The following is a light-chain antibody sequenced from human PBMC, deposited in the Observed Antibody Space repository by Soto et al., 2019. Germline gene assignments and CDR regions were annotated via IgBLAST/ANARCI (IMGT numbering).Light chain of an antibody. CDR2: GAS. CDR1: QSVSSN. V-gene: IGKV3-15*01. CDR3: QQYNNWPPYT. J-gene: IGKJ2*01. Sequence: EIVMTQSPATLSVSPGERATLSCRASQSVSSNLAWYQQKPGQAPRLLIYGASTRATGTPARFSGSGSGTEFTLIISSLQSEDFAVYYWQQYNNWPPYTFGQGTKLEIK.